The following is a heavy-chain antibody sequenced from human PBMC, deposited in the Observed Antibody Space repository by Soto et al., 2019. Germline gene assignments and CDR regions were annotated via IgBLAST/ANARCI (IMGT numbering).Heavy chain of an antibody. V-gene: IGHV4-4*02. J-gene: IGHJ6*02. Sequence: QVQLQESGPVLVKPSGTLSLTCAVSGGSIRSRNCWSWVRQPSGKGLEWIGEIYHSGSTNFNPSLKSRVTISVDKSKNQFSLKLNSVTAADTAVYYCARVSGSYYYGMDVWGQGTTVTVSS. CDR1: GGSIRSRNC. CDR2: IYHSGST. CDR3: ARVSGSYYYGMDV.